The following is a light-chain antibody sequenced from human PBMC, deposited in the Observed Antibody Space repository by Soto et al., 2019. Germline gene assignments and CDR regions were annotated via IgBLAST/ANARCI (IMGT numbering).Light chain of an antibody. CDR1: QSIISY. CDR2: AAS. J-gene: IGKJ2*01. Sequence: DIQMTQSPSSLSASVGDRVTITRQSSQSIISYLNWYQQKAGQAPQLLIYAASSLQSGVPPRFSGSGSGTDFILSISSLQPEDSAIYYCQQSYSSPRTFGQGTKLEI. V-gene: IGKV1-39*01. CDR3: QQSYSSPRT.